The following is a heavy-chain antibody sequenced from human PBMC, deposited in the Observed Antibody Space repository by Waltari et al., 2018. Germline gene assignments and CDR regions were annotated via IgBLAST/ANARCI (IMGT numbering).Heavy chain of an antibody. CDR2: IYTSGST. Sequence: QVQLQESGPGLVKPSQTLSLTCTVSGGSISSGSYYWSWIRQPAGKGLEWIGRIYTSGSTNYNPSLKSRVTISVDTSKNQFSLKLSSVTAADTAVYYCARGTTVTTISYFYGMDVWGQGTTVTVSS. V-gene: IGHV4-61*02. J-gene: IGHJ6*02. D-gene: IGHD4-4*01. CDR3: ARGTTVTTISYFYGMDV. CDR1: GGSISSGSYY.